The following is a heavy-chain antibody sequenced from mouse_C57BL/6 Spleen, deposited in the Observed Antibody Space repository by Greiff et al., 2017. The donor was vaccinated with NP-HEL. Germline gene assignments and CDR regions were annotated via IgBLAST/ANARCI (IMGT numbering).Heavy chain of an antibody. V-gene: IGHV1-81*01. J-gene: IGHJ3*01. Sequence: QVQLQQSGAELARPGASVKLSCKASGYTFTSYGISWVKQRTGQGLEWIGEIYPRSGNTYYNEKFKGKATLTADKSSRTAYMELRSLTSEDSAVYFCARVDGYYEAYWGQGTLVTVSA. CDR3: ARVDGYYEAY. CDR2: IYPRSGNT. CDR1: GYTFTSYG. D-gene: IGHD2-3*01.